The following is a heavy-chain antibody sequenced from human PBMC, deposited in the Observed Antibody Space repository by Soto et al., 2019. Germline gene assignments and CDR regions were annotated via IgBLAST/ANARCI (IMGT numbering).Heavy chain of an antibody. CDR1: GFTFIYAW. D-gene: IGHD2-21*02. J-gene: IGHJ4*02. V-gene: IGHV3-15*01. CDR3: TAGDGRTDNDF. Sequence: EVQLVESGGGLVQPGGSTRLSCAASGFTFIYAWMTWVRQAPGKGLEWVARIKGKGGNGATDYAAPVKGRFTISRDDSRNTLYLQMTSLKTEDTAVYYCTAGDGRTDNDFWGQGTLVTVSP. CDR2: IKGKGGNGAT.